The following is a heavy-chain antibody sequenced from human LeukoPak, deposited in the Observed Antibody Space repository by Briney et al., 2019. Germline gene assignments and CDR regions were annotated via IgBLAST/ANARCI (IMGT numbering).Heavy chain of an antibody. CDR3: ARGRIAVAVFDY. Sequence: SETLSLTCAVYGGSFSGYYWSWLRQPHGKGLECIGETNPSGNTNYITSLKSLVPISVDTSQNQFSLRRSSVPVAAPPLYYCARGRIAVAVFDYWGQGTLVTVSS. J-gene: IGHJ4*02. V-gene: IGHV4-34*01. CDR2: TNPSGNT. D-gene: IGHD6-19*01. CDR1: GGSFSGYY.